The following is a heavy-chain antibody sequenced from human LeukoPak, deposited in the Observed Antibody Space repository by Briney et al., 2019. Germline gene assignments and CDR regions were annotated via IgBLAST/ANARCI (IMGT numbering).Heavy chain of an antibody. J-gene: IGHJ4*02. CDR3: ARPGKAATGAFDC. Sequence: PSETLSLTCTVSGGSVSSSGYYRGWIRQPPGKGLEWIGSIYYSGSTYYNPSLKSRVSISVDTSKNQFSLNLTSVTAADTAVYFCARPGKAATGAFDCWGQGTLVTVSS. V-gene: IGHV4-39*01. CDR1: GGSVSSSGYY. D-gene: IGHD6-13*01. CDR2: IYYSGST.